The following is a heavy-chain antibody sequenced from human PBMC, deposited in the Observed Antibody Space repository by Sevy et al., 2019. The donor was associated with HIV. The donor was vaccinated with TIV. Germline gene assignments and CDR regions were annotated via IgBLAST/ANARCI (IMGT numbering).Heavy chain of an antibody. J-gene: IGHJ4*02. CDR3: AGENAWGRGYS. Sequence: SETLSLTCTVSGGSITSLYWNWIRQSPGKGLEWIANIYYNGHINYNPSLKSRVTLSLDTSKNQFSLRLSSVTAAYTAMYYCAGENAWGRGYSWGQGTLVTVSS. D-gene: IGHD1-26*01. CDR1: GGSITSLY. CDR2: IYYNGHI. V-gene: IGHV4-59*08.